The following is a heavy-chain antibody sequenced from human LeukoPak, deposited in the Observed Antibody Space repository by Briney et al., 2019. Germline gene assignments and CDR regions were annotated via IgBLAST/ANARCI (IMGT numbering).Heavy chain of an antibody. CDR1: GFTFSNHA. D-gene: IGHD2-8*01. J-gene: IGHJ3*02. Sequence: GGSLRLSCVASGFTFSNHAMSWVHQAPGTGLEWVSTNSGSGSNTYYADSVKGRFTISRDNSKNTLYLQMNSLRAEDTAVYYCAREVMAKRRAFDIWGQGTVVTVSS. V-gene: IGHV3-23*01. CDR2: NSGSGSNT. CDR3: AREVMAKRRAFDI.